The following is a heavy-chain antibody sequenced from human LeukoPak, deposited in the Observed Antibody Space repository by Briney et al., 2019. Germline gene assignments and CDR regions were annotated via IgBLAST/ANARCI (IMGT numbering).Heavy chain of an antibody. CDR2: ISSSSSYI. CDR3: ARDRSDYYDSSGYYKPY. V-gene: IGHV3-21*01. J-gene: IGHJ4*02. Sequence: GGSLRLSCSASGFTFSSYAMSWVRQAPGKGLEWVSSISSSSSYIYYADSVKGRFTISRDNAKNSLYLQMNSLRAEDTAVYYCARDRSDYYDSSGYYKPYWGQGTLVTVSS. CDR1: GFTFSSYA. D-gene: IGHD3-22*01.